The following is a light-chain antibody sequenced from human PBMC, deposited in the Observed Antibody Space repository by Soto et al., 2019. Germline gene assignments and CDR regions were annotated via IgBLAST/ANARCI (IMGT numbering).Light chain of an antibody. Sequence: EIVLTQSPGTLSLSPGERATLSCRASQSVTSSYLAWYQQKPGQAPRLLIYGASTRATGIPARFSGSGSGTEFTLTITSLQSEDFAVYYCQQNNHWLWTFGQGTKVDIK. CDR2: GAS. J-gene: IGKJ1*01. V-gene: IGKV3-15*01. CDR1: QSVTSSY. CDR3: QQNNHWLWT.